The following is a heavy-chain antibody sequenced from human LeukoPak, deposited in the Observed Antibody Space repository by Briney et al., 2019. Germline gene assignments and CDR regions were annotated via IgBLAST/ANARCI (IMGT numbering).Heavy chain of an antibody. D-gene: IGHD6-19*01. CDR1: GFTFSSYA. CDR3: ARGFEYSSGWYYFDY. V-gene: IGHV3-21*01. CDR2: ISSSSSYI. Sequence: GGSLRLSCAASGFTFSSYAMSWVRQAPGKGLEWVSSISSSSSYIYYADSVKGRFTISRDNAKNSLYLQMNSLRAEGTAVYYCARGFEYSSGWYYFDYWGQGTLVTVSS. J-gene: IGHJ4*02.